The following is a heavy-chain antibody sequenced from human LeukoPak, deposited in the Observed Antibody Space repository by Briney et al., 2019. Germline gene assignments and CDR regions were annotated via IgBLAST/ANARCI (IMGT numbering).Heavy chain of an antibody. D-gene: IGHD3-10*01. Sequence: SETLSLTCTVSGGSISSYYWSWIRQPAGKGLEWIGRIYTSGSTNYNPSLKSRVTISVDTSKNQFSLKLSSVTAADTAVYYCARSKVRGVIIRVQFFDYWGQGTLVTVSS. V-gene: IGHV4-4*07. CDR1: GGSISSYY. CDR2: IYTSGST. CDR3: ARSKVRGVIIRVQFFDY. J-gene: IGHJ4*02.